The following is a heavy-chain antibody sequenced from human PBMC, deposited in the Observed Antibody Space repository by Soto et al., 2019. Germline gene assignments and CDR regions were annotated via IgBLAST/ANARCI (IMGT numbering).Heavy chain of an antibody. Sequence: EVHLVESGGGLVQPGGSLRLSCAASGFTFSNYAMNWVRQAPGKGLEWVSYISSSSATIYHADSVKGRFTISRDNAKNSLYLQMNSLRDEDTAVYYCARETKKGYYDTSGSVYWGQGTLVTVSS. CDR3: ARETKKGYYDTSGSVY. CDR2: ISSSSATI. CDR1: GFTFSNYA. D-gene: IGHD3-22*01. V-gene: IGHV3-48*02. J-gene: IGHJ4*02.